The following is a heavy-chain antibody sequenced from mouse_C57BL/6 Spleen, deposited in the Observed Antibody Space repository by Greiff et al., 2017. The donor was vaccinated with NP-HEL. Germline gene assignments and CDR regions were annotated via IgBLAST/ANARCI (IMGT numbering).Heavy chain of an antibody. Sequence: QVQLQQPGAELVRPGTSVKLSCKASGYTFTSYWMHWVKQRPGQGLEWIGVIDPSDSYTNYNQKFKGKATLTVDTSSSTAYMQLSSLTSEDSAVYYCAKRRLYYGYDEGDMDYWGQGTSVTVSS. D-gene: IGHD2-2*01. V-gene: IGHV1-59*01. CDR2: IDPSDSYT. J-gene: IGHJ4*01. CDR1: GYTFTSYW. CDR3: AKRRLYYGYDEGDMDY.